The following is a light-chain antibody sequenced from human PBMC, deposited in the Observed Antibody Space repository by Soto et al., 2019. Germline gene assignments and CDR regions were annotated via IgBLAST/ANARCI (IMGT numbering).Light chain of an antibody. CDR3: QQRSNWPRYT. J-gene: IGKJ2*01. CDR2: DAS. Sequence: EIVLTQSPATLSLSPGERATRSCRASQSVSSYLAWYQQKPGQAPRLLIYDASNRATGIPARFSGSGSGTDFTLIISSLEPEDFAVYYCQQRSNWPRYTFGQGTKLEIK. V-gene: IGKV3-11*01. CDR1: QSVSSY.